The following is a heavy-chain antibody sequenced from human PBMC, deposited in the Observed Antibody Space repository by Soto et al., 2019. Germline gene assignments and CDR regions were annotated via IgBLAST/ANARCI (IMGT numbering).Heavy chain of an antibody. Sequence: QLQLQESGPGLMKPSETLSLTCTVSGGSISSSGYYWGWIRQPPGKGLEWIGSLSYHGSAYRGSTYYNPSLKSRVTISMDTSKNQFSLKLTSVTAADTAVYYCARHPHTYDYSPYYFDYWGQGTLVTVSS. CDR2: LSYHGSAYRGST. CDR3: ARHPHTYDYSPYYFDY. V-gene: IGHV4-39*01. J-gene: IGHJ4*02. D-gene: IGHD4-4*01. CDR1: GGSISSSGYY.